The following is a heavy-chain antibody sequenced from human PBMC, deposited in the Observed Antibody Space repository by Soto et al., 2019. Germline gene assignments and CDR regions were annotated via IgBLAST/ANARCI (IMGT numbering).Heavy chain of an antibody. Sequence: EVQLVESGGGLVQPGGSLRLSCAASGFTFSSYSMNWVRQAPGKGLEWVSYISSSSSTIYYADSVKGRFTISRDNAKNSLYMQMNSLRDEDTAVYYCAREWVYSSSSQYFDYWGQGTLVTVSS. J-gene: IGHJ4*02. D-gene: IGHD6-6*01. CDR2: ISSSSSTI. CDR3: AREWVYSSSSQYFDY. V-gene: IGHV3-48*02. CDR1: GFTFSSYS.